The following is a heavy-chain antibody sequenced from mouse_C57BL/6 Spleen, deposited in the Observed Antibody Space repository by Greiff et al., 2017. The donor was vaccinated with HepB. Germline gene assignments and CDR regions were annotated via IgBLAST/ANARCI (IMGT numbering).Heavy chain of an antibody. V-gene: IGHV1-82*01. CDR1: GYAFSSSW. J-gene: IGHJ3*01. CDR3: ARCGNSNSFAY. D-gene: IGHD2-5*01. CDR2: IYPGDGDT. Sequence: QVQLLQSGPELVKPGASVKISCKASGYAFSSSWMNWVKQRPGKGLEWIGRIYPGDGDTNYNGKFKGKATLTADKSSSTAYMQLSSLTSEDSAVYFCARCGNSNSFAYWGQGTLVTVSA.